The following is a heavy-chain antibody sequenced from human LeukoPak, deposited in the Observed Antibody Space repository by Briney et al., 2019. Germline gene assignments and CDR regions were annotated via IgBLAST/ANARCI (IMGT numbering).Heavy chain of an antibody. V-gene: IGHV3-7*01. CDR2: IKEDGSAK. CDR3: ARRGSLDN. J-gene: IGHJ4*02. D-gene: IGHD3-10*01. CDR1: GFTFSNYW. Sequence: GGSLRLSCAVSGFTFSNYWMSWVRQGPGKGLERVANIKEDGSAKYYVDSVKGRFTVSRDNAMNSLYLQMNSLRVEDTAVYYCARRGSLDNWGQGTLVTVSS.